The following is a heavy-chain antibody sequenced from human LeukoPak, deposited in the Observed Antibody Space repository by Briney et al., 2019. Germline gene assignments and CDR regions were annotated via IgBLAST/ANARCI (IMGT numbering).Heavy chain of an antibody. Sequence: KPSETLSLTCTVSGGSISSGDYYWSWIRQPPGKGLEWIGYIYYSGSTYYNPSLKSRVTISVDTSKNQFSLKLSSVTAADTAVYYCASYTYSQLLFDCWGQGTLVTVSS. CDR1: GGSISSGDYY. D-gene: IGHD2-2*01. CDR3: ASYTYSQLLFDC. CDR2: IYYSGST. V-gene: IGHV4-30-4*08. J-gene: IGHJ4*02.